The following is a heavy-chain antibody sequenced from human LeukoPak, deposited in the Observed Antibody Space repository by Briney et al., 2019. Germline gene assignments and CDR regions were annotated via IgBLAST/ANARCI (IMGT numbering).Heavy chain of an antibody. V-gene: IGHV3-23*01. CDR3: ARSLRVRGVPDYMDV. Sequence: GGSLRLSCAASGFTFNTYGMSWVRQAPGKGLEWVSGISGSGGATYYADSVKGRFTISRDDPHNTLYLQMNSLRAEDTAVYYCARSLRVRGVPDYMDVWGKGTTVTISS. CDR1: GFTFNTYG. CDR2: ISGSGGAT. D-gene: IGHD3-10*01. J-gene: IGHJ6*03.